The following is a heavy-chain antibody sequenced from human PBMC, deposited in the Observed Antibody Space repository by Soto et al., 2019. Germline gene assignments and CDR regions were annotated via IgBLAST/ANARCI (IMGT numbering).Heavy chain of an antibody. V-gene: IGHV4-59*12. CDR1: SGSMNSDY. CDR3: VRVEIDYDSVWGSPNSFDY. D-gene: IGHD3-16*01. CDR2: ISHNGTS. Sequence: SETLSLTCTVSSGSMNSDYWTWIRQSPGKGLEWIGYISHNGTSNHNPSLSGRVTISLDRSKNQFSLRLNSVTAADTAVYYCVRVEIDYDSVWGSPNSFDYWGKGTGVTVSS. J-gene: IGHJ4*02.